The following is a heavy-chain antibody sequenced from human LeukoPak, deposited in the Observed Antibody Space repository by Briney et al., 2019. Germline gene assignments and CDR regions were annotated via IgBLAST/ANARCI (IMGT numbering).Heavy chain of an antibody. J-gene: IGHJ4*02. CDR2: ISSSTTYI. Sequence: GGSLRLFCAVSGITYSGYSMNWVRQAPGKGLEWVSYISSSTTYIYYADPEKGRFTISRDNAKNSLYLQMNSLRAEDTAVYFCARGRGSSYSHYYFDYWGQGTPVTVSS. CDR3: ARGRGSSYSHYYFDY. D-gene: IGHD2-2*01. V-gene: IGHV3-21*01. CDR1: GITYSGYS.